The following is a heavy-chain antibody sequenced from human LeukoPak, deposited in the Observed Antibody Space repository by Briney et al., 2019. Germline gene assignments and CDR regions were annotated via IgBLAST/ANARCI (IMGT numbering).Heavy chain of an antibody. CDR3: ARGGRPSHYRDYYYYYMDV. CDR1: GYIFNTFD. Sequence: ASVKVSCKASGYIFNTFDINWVRQAPGQGLEWMGIINPSGGSTSYAQKFQGRVTMTRDTSTSTVYMELSSLRSEDTAVYYCARGGRPSHYRDYYYYYMDVWGKGTTVTVSS. J-gene: IGHJ6*03. CDR2: INPSGGST. D-gene: IGHD4-11*01. V-gene: IGHV1-46*02.